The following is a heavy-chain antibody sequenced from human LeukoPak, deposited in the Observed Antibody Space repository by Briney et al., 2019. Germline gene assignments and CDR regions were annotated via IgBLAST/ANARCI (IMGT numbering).Heavy chain of an antibody. CDR1: GFTFSSYS. D-gene: IGHD2-15*01. V-gene: IGHV3-21*01. CDR3: ARDCSGGSCLYYYYGMDV. J-gene: IGHJ6*02. CDR2: ISSSSSYI. Sequence: PGGSLRLSCAASGFTFSSYSMNWVRQAPGKGLEWVSSISSSSSYIYYADSVKGRFTTSRDNAKNSLYLQMNSLRAEDTAVYYCARDCSGGSCLYYYYGMDVWGQGTTVTVSS.